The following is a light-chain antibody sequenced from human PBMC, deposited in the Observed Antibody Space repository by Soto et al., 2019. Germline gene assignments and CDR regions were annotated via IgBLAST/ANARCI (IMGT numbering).Light chain of an antibody. CDR2: DAS. CDR1: QTINNY. J-gene: IGKJ4*01. CDR3: QQHNNWPALT. V-gene: IGKV3-11*01. Sequence: EIVLTQSPATLYLSPGERATLSCRASQTINNYLAWYQQKPGHAPRLLIFDASNRATASPARFSGSGSGADFTLIISSLQPEDVAVSYCQQHNNWPALTFGGGTKIEIK.